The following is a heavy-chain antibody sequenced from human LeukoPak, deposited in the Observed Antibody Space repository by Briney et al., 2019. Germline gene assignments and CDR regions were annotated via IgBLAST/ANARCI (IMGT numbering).Heavy chain of an antibody. D-gene: IGHD3-22*01. V-gene: IGHV4-30-4*01. CDR3: ARVPLYYYDSSGYYPEAFDI. CDR1: GGSLSSGDYY. CDR2: IYYSGST. Sequence: SQTLTLTCTVSGGSLSSGDYYWSWSPQPPGKGLEWNVYIYYSGSTYYNPCVKSSVTISVDMSKNHFSLKLSSVTAADTAVYYCARVPLYYYDSSGYYPEAFDIWGQGTMVTVSS. J-gene: IGHJ3*02.